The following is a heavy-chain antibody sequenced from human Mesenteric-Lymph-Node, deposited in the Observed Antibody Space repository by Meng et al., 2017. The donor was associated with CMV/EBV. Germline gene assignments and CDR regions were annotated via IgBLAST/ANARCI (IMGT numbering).Heavy chain of an antibody. CDR3: AKNADYWSGPIDY. J-gene: IGHJ4*02. D-gene: IGHD3-3*01. CDR1: GFTFSNYA. V-gene: IGHV3-23*01. CDR2: MSASQTHT. Sequence: CAASGFTFSNYAVTWVRQAAGKGLEWVSSMSASQTHTYYADSVKGRFTISRDNSKNTLYLQMNSLRAEDTAVYYCAKNADYWSGPIDYWGQGTLVTVSS.